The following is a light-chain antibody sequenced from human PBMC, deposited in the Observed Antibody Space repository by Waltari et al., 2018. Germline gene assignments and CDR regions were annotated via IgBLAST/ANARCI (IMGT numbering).Light chain of an antibody. V-gene: IGKV1-33*01. CDR3: QHFDNLLFT. J-gene: IGKJ2*01. CDR1: QDISHY. CDR2: DAT. Sequence: DIQGTQSPSSLSASVGHRVTITCQASQDISHYLNWYQQRPGKAPKVLIYDATLLKIGVPSRFSGSGSGTDFTFAITSLQPEDAATYYCQHFDNLLFTFGQGTKLEI.